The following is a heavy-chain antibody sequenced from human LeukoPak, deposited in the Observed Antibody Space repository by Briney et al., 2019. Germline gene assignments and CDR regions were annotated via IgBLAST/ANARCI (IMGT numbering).Heavy chain of an antibody. V-gene: IGHV3-30*14. Sequence: GSLRLSCAASGFTFSSYAMHWVRQAPGKGLEWVAVISYDGSNKYYADSVKGRFTISRDNSKNTLYLQMNSLRAEDTAVYYCARGTGDGYSDYWGQGTLVTVSS. CDR2: ISYDGSNK. J-gene: IGHJ4*02. CDR1: GFTFSSYA. D-gene: IGHD5-24*01. CDR3: ARGTGDGYSDY.